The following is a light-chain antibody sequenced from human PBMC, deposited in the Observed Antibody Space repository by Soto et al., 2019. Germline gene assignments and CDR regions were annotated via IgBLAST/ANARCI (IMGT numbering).Light chain of an antibody. CDR1: KLGDKY. J-gene: IGLJ2*01. V-gene: IGLV3-1*01. Sequence: SYELTQPPSVYVSPGQTASITCSGDKLGDKYACWYQQKPGHSPVLVIYQDSKRPSGITERFSGSNSGNTATLTISGTQAMDEADYYCQAWDSSTVVFGGGTKVTV. CDR3: QAWDSSTVV. CDR2: QDS.